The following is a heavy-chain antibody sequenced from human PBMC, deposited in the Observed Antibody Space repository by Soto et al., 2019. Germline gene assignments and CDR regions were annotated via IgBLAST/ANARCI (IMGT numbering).Heavy chain of an antibody. CDR1: GFRFTRYW. J-gene: IGHJ6*03. Sequence: PGESLKISCRGSGFRFTRYWIGWVRQMPGKGLELMGIIYPGDSDTRYSSSFEGQVIISVDRSINTAYLQWSSLKASDSAIYYCASTHCSSPSCYYDSHYMDAWGKGPPVTVYS. CDR2: IYPGDSDT. V-gene: IGHV5-51*01. D-gene: IGHD2-2*01. CDR3: ASTHCSSPSCYYDSHYMDA.